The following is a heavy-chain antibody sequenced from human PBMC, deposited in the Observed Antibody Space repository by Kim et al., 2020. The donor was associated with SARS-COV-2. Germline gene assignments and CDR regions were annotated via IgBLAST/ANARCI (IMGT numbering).Heavy chain of an antibody. V-gene: IGHV4-59*08. CDR1: GGSISSYY. D-gene: IGHD2-21*02. J-gene: IGHJ6*02. CDR3: ALVTGDYYYGMDV. Sequence: SETLSLTCTVSGGSISSYYWSWIRQPPGKGLEWIGYIYYSGSTNYNPSLKSRVTISVDTSKNQFSLKLSSVTAADTAVYYCALVTGDYYYGMDVWGQGTTVTVSS. CDR2: IYYSGST.